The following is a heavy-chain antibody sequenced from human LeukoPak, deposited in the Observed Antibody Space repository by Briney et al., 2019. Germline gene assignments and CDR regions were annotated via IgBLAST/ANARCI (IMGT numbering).Heavy chain of an antibody. CDR1: GFTFDDYD. J-gene: IGHJ4*02. V-gene: IGHV3-20*04. CDR2: INWNGGYI. D-gene: IGHD3-9*01. Sequence: PGGSLRLSCAASGFTFDDYDMSWVRQAPGKGLEWVSNINWNGGYIGYAESVKGRFTISRDNAKNSLYLQMNSLRAEDTALYYCAKDTANDILTVMDYWGQGTLVTVSS. CDR3: AKDTANDILTVMDY.